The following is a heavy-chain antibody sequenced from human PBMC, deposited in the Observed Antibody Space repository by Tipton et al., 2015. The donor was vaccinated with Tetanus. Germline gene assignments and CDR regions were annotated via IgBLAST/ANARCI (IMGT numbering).Heavy chain of an antibody. CDR1: GYNFATFW. D-gene: IGHD3-9*01. J-gene: IGHJ5*02. V-gene: IGHV5-51*01. CDR2: IFPGASSV. Sequence: QLVQSGAEVKKPGESLNISCKASGYNFATFWIGWVRQKPGKGLEWMGVIFPGASSVRYSPTFEGQVTITADRSTTTAYLQWDRLKVSDTAIYYCARPGWATSYSWFDPWGQGTLVTVSS. CDR3: ARPGWATSYSWFDP.